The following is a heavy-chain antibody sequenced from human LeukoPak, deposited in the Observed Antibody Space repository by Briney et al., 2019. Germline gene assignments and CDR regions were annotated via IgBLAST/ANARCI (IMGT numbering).Heavy chain of an antibody. J-gene: IGHJ4*02. CDR1: GYSFTSYG. CDR2: IGAFNGNT. V-gene: IGHV1-18*01. D-gene: IGHD6-13*01. CDR3: TRFSRYRSSWESFSFDY. Sequence: ASVKVSCKASGYSFTSYGINWVRQAPGQGLQWMGWIGAFNGNTNYAQKLQDRVTMTTDTSTNTAYMELRSLRSDDTAVYFCTRFSRYRSSWESFSFDYWGQGTLVIVSS.